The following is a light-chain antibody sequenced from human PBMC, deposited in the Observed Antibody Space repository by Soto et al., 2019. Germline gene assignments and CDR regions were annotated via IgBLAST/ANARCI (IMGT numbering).Light chain of an antibody. Sequence: DIVMTQSPDSLAVSLGESATINCKSSQSVLYSSNNKNYLAWYQQKPGQPPKLPIYWASTRESGVPDRFSGSGSGTDFTLTIRSLQAEDVAVYYCQQYYSTPRTFGQGTKVAIK. CDR1: QSVLYSSNNKNY. CDR2: WAS. CDR3: QQYYSTPRT. V-gene: IGKV4-1*01. J-gene: IGKJ1*01.